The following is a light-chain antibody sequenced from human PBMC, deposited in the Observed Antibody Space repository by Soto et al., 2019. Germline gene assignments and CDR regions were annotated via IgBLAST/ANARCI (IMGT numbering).Light chain of an antibody. CDR2: AAS. V-gene: IGKV1-39*01. Sequence: IPMTQSPSSLSASVGDRVTVTCRASQTAASYLNWYQQKPGKAPKLLIRAASRLESGVPVRFSGSGSGTDFTLTISSLQPEDVATYYCQQSYSTPFTFGPGTKVDV. CDR1: QTAASY. J-gene: IGKJ3*01. CDR3: QQSYSTPFT.